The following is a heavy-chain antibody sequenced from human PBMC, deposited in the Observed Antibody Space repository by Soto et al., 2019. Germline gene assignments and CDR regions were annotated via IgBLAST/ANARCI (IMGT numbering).Heavy chain of an antibody. CDR2: ISSSSSTI. CDR3: ARHPERIAQIGWFDP. CDR1: GFTFSSYS. V-gene: IGHV3-48*01. J-gene: IGHJ5*02. Sequence: PGGSLRLSCAASGFTFSSYSMNWVRQAPGKGLEWVSYISSSSSTIYYADSVKGRFTICRDNAKNSLYLQMNSLRAEETAVYYCARHPERIAQIGWFDPWGQGTLVTVSS. D-gene: IGHD6-13*01.